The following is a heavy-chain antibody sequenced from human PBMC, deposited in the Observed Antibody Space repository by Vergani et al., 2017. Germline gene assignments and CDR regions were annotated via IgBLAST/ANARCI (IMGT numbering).Heavy chain of an antibody. Sequence: VQLVESGGGVVQPGRSLRLSCAASGFTFSRYGMHWVRQAPGKGLEWVAVIWDDGSNKYYADSVKGRFTISRDNSKNTLYLQMNSLRAEDTAVYYCAGDDRHDYWGQGTLVTFSS. CDR1: GFTFSRYG. CDR2: IWDDGSNK. CDR3: AGDDRHDY. J-gene: IGHJ4*02. V-gene: IGHV3-33*01.